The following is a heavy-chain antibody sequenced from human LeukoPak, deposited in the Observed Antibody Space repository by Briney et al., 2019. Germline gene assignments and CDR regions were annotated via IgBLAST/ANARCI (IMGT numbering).Heavy chain of an antibody. D-gene: IGHD7-27*01. CDR2: INWNGGST. CDR1: GFNFGTYA. V-gene: IGHV3-20*04. Sequence: GGSLRLSCAASGFNFGTYAMNWVRQAPGKGLEWVSGINWNGGSTGYADSVKGRFTISRDNAKNSLYLQMNSLRADDTAVYYCATVNWGSVDYWGQGTLVTVSS. CDR3: ATVNWGSVDY. J-gene: IGHJ4*02.